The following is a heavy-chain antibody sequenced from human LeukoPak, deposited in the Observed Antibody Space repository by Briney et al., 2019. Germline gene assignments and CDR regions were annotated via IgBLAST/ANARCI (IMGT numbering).Heavy chain of an antibody. CDR3: AKDGKGRITMVRGVINPAYDY. V-gene: IGHV3-23*01. Sequence: GGSLRLSCAASGFTFSSYAMSWVRQAPGKGLEWVSAISGSGGSTYYADSMKGRFTISRDNSKNTLYLQMNSLRAEDTAVYYCAKDGKGRITMVRGVINPAYDYWGQGTLVTVSS. D-gene: IGHD3-10*01. CDR1: GFTFSSYA. CDR2: ISGSGGST. J-gene: IGHJ4*02.